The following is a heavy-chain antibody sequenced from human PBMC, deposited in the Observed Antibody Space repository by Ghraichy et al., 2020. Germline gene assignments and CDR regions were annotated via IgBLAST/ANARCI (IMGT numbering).Heavy chain of an antibody. D-gene: IGHD6-19*01. J-gene: IGHJ4*02. CDR2: IYYSGST. Sequence: ESLNISYTVSGGSINTYYWSWIRQPPGKGLEWIGYIYYSGSTNYNPSLESRVTISVDTSKNQFSLKLSSVTAADTAVYYCARGGSGPEWLVFRYWGQGTLVTVSS. CDR1: GGSINTYY. CDR3: ARGGSGPEWLVFRY. V-gene: IGHV4-59*01.